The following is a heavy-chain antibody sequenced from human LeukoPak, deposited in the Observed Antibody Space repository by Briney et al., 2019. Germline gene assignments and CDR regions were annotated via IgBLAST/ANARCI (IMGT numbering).Heavy chain of an antibody. D-gene: IGHD4-17*01. CDR2: IYSGGST. V-gene: IGHV3-66*04. Sequence: GGSLRLSCAASGFTFSSYGMHWVRQAPGKGLEWVSAIYSGGSTHYVDSVKGRFTISRDNSKNTLYLQMNSLRAEDTAVYYCARRDGDYGAFDIWGQGTMVTVSS. CDR1: GFTFSSYG. CDR3: ARRDGDYGAFDI. J-gene: IGHJ3*02.